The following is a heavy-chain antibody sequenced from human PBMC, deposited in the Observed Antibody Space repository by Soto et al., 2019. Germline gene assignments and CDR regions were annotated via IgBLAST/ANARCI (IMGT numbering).Heavy chain of an antibody. CDR3: ARGDCVGGTCYSLAGSFYYYMDV. J-gene: IGHJ6*03. Sequence: EVQLVESGGGLVQPGGSLRLSCVASGFTFSNYWMYWVCLAPGEGLVWVSRINNDGSVSSYADSVKGRLTISRDNVKNTLYLQMDSLRAEDTAVYYCARGDCVGGTCYSLAGSFYYYMDVWGKGTTVTVFS. CDR1: GFTFSNYW. V-gene: IGHV3-74*01. CDR2: INNDGSVS. D-gene: IGHD2-15*01.